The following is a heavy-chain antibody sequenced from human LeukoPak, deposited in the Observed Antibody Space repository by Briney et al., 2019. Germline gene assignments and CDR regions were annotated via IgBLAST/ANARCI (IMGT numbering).Heavy chain of an antibody. J-gene: IGHJ4*02. CDR1: GFTFSGYW. D-gene: IGHD2-15*01. V-gene: IGHV3-74*01. Sequence: PGGSLRLSCADSGFTFSGYWMNWVRQAPGKGLVWVSHINSDGSWTSYADSVKGRFTISRDNSKNTLYLQMNSLRAEDTAVYYCAKAGCCGGSCYVYFDYWGQGTLVTVSS. CDR3: AKAGCCGGSCYVYFDY. CDR2: INSDGSWT.